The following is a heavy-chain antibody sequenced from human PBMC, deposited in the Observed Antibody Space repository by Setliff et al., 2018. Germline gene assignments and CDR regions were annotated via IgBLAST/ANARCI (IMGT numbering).Heavy chain of an antibody. CDR2: ISSSSSYI. CDR1: GFTFSGYY. V-gene: IGHV3-21*01. J-gene: IGHJ6*03. Sequence: GGSLRLSCAASGFTFSGYYMQWVRQAPGKGLEWVSSISSSSSYIYYADSVKGRFTISRDNAKNSLYLQMNSLRAEDTAVYYCARDPIAAAGLYYYYYYMDVWGKGTTVTVSS. D-gene: IGHD6-13*01. CDR3: ARDPIAAAGLYYYYYYMDV.